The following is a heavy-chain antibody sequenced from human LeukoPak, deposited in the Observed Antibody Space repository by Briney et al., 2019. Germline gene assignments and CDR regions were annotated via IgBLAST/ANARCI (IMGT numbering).Heavy chain of an antibody. CDR1: GFTFSSYS. J-gene: IGHJ3*02. V-gene: IGHV3-48*04. D-gene: IGHD3-22*01. CDR2: ISSSSSTL. CDR3: ARDLLSPDMYYYDSSGYYAPFGAFDI. Sequence: GGSLRLSCAASGFTFSSYSMSWVRQAPGKGLEWVSSISSSSSTLYYADSVKGRFTISRDNAKNSLYLQMNSLRAEDTAVYYCARDLLSPDMYYYDSSGYYAPFGAFDIWGQGTMVTVSS.